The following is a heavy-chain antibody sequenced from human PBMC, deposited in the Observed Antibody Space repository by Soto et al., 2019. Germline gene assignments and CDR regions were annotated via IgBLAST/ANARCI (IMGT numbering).Heavy chain of an antibody. J-gene: IGHJ4*02. V-gene: IGHV4-34*01. CDR3: ARRCSGGSCYDY. Sequence: SETLSLTCAVYGGSFSGYYWSWIRQPPGKGLEWIGEINHSGSTNYNPSLKSRVTISVDTSKNQFSLKLSSVTAADTAVYYCARRCSGGSCYDYWGQGTLVTVSS. D-gene: IGHD2-15*01. CDR1: GGSFSGYY. CDR2: INHSGST.